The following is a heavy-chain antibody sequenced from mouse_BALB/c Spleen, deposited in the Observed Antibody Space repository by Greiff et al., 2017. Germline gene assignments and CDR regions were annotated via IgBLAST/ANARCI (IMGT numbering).Heavy chain of an antibody. V-gene: IGHV5-17*02. CDR2: ISSGSSTI. J-gene: IGHJ3*01. CDR3: ARTLPLAY. Sequence: DVKLQESGGGLVQPGGSRKLSCAASGFTFSSFGMHWVRQAPEKGLEWVAYISSGSSTIYYADTVKGRITISRDNPKNTLFLQMTSLRSEDSAMYYCARTLPLAYWGQGTLVTVSA. CDR1: GFTFSSFG. D-gene: IGHD2-1*01.